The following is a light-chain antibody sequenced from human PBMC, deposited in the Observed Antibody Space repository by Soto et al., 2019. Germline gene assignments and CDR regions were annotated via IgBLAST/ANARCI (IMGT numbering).Light chain of an antibody. CDR2: RNN. J-gene: IGLJ2*01. Sequence: QSVLTQPPSASGTPGQRVTISCSGSTSNIGNNYVYWYQQLPRTAPKLLIYRNNQRPSGVPDRFSGSKSGTSASLVISGLWSEDEADYYCAAWDDSLSGVLFGGGTKLTVL. CDR1: TSNIGNNY. V-gene: IGLV1-47*03. CDR3: AAWDDSLSGVL.